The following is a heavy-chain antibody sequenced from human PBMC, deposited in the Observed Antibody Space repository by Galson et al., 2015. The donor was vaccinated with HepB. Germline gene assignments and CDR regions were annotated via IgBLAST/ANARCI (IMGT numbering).Heavy chain of an antibody. CDR3: ARDPGVKFFYYYGMDV. Sequence: SLRLSCAASGFTFSSYAMHWVRQAPGKGLEWVAVISYDGSNKYYADSVKGRFTISRDNSKNTPYLQMNSLRAEDTAVYYCARDPGVKFFYYYGMDVWGQGTTVTVSS. V-gene: IGHV3-30-3*01. J-gene: IGHJ6*02. CDR2: ISYDGSNK. CDR1: GFTFSSYA. D-gene: IGHD3-22*01.